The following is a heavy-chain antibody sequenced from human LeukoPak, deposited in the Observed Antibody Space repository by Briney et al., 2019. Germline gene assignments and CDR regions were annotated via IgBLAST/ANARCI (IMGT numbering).Heavy chain of an antibody. D-gene: IGHD3-10*01. CDR2: IYTSGST. CDR3: ARDGSSAGFDY. V-gene: IGHV4-61*02. CDR1: GGSISSGGYY. Sequence: SETLSLTCTVSGGSISSGGYYWSWIRQHPGKGLEWIGRIYTSGSTNYNPSLKSRVTMSVDTSKNQFSLKLSSVTAADTAVYYCARDGSSAGFDYWGQGTLVTVSS. J-gene: IGHJ4*02.